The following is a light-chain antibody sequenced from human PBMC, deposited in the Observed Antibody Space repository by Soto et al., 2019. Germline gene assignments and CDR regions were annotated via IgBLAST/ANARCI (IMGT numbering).Light chain of an antibody. CDR1: SSDVGGYNY. Sequence: QSVLTQPRSVSGSPGQSVTISCTGTSSDVGGYNYVSWYQQHPGQAPKLMIYDVTKRPSGVPDRFSGSKSGNTASLSISGLQAEDEADYYCCSYGGGYTPLLFGGGTKLIVL. CDR2: DVT. V-gene: IGLV2-11*01. CDR3: CSYGGGYTPLL. J-gene: IGLJ2*01.